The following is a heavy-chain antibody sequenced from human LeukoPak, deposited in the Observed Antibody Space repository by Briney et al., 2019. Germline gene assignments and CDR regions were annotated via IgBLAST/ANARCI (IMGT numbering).Heavy chain of an antibody. Sequence: ASVKVSCKASGYTFTRYYMHWVRQAPGQGLEWMGRINPNSVGTNYAQKFHARVTLTRDTPISPAYMELSRLRSDDTAVYYCASVSDYDSSGYRADYWGQGTLVTVSS. V-gene: IGHV1-2*06. D-gene: IGHD3-22*01. CDR1: GYTFTRYY. CDR2: INPNSVGT. CDR3: ASVSDYDSSGYRADY. J-gene: IGHJ4*02.